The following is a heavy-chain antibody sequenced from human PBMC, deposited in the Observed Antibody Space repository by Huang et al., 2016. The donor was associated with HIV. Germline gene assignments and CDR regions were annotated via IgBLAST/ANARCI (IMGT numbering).Heavy chain of an antibody. CDR3: ARQVDGFRSHFDF. V-gene: IGHV5-51*01. J-gene: IGHJ4*02. Sequence: EVLLVQSGAELKEPGESLKISCKASGYGFSSYWIGWVRQKPGKGLEWMGIIYPRDAETKYSPSFDGQVTSSADKSTRTAYLQWESLKAPDTAIYFCARQVDGFRSHFDFWGQGTLVSVSS. CDR1: GYGFSSYW. CDR2: IYPRDAET. D-gene: IGHD5-18*01.